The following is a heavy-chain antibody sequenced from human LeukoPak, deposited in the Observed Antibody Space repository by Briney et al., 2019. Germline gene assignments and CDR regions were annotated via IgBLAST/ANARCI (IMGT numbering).Heavy chain of an antibody. CDR3: ARRVAVPGSYYFDY. CDR1: GGSISSYY. CDR2: IYFSGTT. Sequence: SETLSLTCTVSGGSISSYYWTWIRQPPGKGLEWIGFIYFSGTTKYIPSLESRVTLSLDTSKIQFSLRLNSLTAADTAVYYCARRVAVPGSYYFDYWSQGTLVTVSS. V-gene: IGHV4-59*08. D-gene: IGHD2-2*01. J-gene: IGHJ4*02.